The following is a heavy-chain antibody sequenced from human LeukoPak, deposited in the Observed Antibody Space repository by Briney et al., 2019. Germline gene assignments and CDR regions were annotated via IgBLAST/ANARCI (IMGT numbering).Heavy chain of an antibody. CDR1: GSTFSSYG. Sequence: PGRSLRLSCAASGSTFSSYGMHWVRQAPGKGLEWVAVIWYDGSNKYYADSVKGRFTISRDNSKNTLYLQMNSLRAEDTAVYYCARDPLAHFGVVINYYYYYMDVWGKGTTVTVSS. J-gene: IGHJ6*03. D-gene: IGHD3-3*01. V-gene: IGHV3-33*01. CDR3: ARDPLAHFGVVINYYYYYMDV. CDR2: IWYDGSNK.